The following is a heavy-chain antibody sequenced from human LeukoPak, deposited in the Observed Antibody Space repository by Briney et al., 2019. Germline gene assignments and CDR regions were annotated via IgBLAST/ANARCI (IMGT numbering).Heavy chain of an antibody. CDR1: GGTFSIYA. CDR2: INPNSGGS. Sequence: ASLRVSSMASGGTFSIYAISWVRQAPGQGLGWMGWINPNSGGSNCAQKFQGRVTMTRETSISTAYMELSRLSSDDTAVYYCARVQVSDDNWGFFDYWGRGTLVTVSS. V-gene: IGHV1-2*02. D-gene: IGHD1-1*01. CDR3: ARVQVSDDNWGFFDY. J-gene: IGHJ4*02.